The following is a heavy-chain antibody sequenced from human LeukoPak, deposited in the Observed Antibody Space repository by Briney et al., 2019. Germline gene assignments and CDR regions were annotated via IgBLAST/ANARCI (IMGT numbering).Heavy chain of an antibody. CDR1: GYTFSNYG. Sequence: ASVKVSCTASGYTFSNYGISWLRQAPGQALEWLGWISGYNAGTNYAHRFQGRLFMTTDTSTSTAYMELRRLTSDDTAVYYCARDPDGDKDFDSWGQGTLVTVSS. CDR3: ARDPDGDKDFDS. CDR2: ISGYNAGT. D-gene: IGHD5-24*01. J-gene: IGHJ4*02. V-gene: IGHV1-18*01.